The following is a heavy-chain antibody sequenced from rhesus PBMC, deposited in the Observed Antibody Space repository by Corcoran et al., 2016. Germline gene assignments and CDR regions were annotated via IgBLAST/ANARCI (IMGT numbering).Heavy chain of an antibody. CDR2: ISTGNSDT. V-gene: IGHV3S25*01. D-gene: IGHD1-44*02. CDR3: AKGGLPDY. CDR1: GFPFSNYW. Sequence: EVQLVESGGGLAKPGGSLRLSCVASGFPFSNYWRNWVRQAPGKGLEWVSTISTGNSDTYYADSVKGRFTISRDNSKNTVSLQMNSLRAEDSAVYYCAKGGLPDYWGQGVLVTVSS. J-gene: IGHJ4*01.